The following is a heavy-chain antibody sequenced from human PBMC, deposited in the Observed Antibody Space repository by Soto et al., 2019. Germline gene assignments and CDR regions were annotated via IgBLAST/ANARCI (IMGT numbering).Heavy chain of an antibody. CDR2: ISGSGGST. CDR1: GLTPERYL. CDR3: AKDIAVAFPVPEYNYVIDV. V-gene: IGHV3-23*01. D-gene: IGHD6-19*01. J-gene: IGHJ6*02. Sequence: QHGGSLRHCCSASGLTPERYLVCRLRQEQGKGLEWVSAISGSGGSTYYAVSVKGRFTISRDNSKNTLYLQMNSLRAEDTAVYYCAKDIAVAFPVPEYNYVIDVWVQG.